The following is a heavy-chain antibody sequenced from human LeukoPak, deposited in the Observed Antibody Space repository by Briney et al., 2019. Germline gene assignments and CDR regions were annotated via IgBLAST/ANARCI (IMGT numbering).Heavy chain of an antibody. CDR3: ATHSGRLVDYFDY. CDR2: IIPIFGTA. V-gene: IGHV1-69*05. Sequence: SVKVSCKASGGTFSSYTTSWVRQAPGQGLEWMGGIIPIFGTANYAQKFQGRVTITTDESTSTAYMELSGLRSEDTAVYYCATHSGRLVDYFDYWGQGTLVTVSS. D-gene: IGHD6-19*01. J-gene: IGHJ4*02. CDR1: GGTFSSYT.